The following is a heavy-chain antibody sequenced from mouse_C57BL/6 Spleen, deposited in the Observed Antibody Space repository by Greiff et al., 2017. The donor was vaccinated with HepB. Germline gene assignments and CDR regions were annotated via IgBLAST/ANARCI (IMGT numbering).Heavy chain of an antibody. CDR2: IYPGDGDT. CDR3: ARLDGSNAMDY. D-gene: IGHD1-1*01. CDR1: GYAFSSYW. V-gene: IGHV1-80*01. J-gene: IGHJ4*01. Sequence: QVQLQQSGAELVKPGASVKISCKASGYAFSSYWMNWVKQRPGKGLEWIGQIYPGDGDTNYNGRFKGKATLTADKSSSTAYMQLSSLTSEDSAVYFCARLDGSNAMDYWGQGTSVTVSS.